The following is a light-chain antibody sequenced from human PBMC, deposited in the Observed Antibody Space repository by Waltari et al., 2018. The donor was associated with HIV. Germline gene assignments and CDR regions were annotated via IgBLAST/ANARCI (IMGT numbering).Light chain of an antibody. J-gene: IGKJ1*01. CDR2: KAS. CDR3: QQYSSYWT. Sequence: DIQIAQSPSNLSASVGDSVTITCRASQTINTWLAWYHQKPGGAPQLLVYKASTLENGVPSRFSGSGSGTEFTLTISRLQPDDVGFYYCQQYSSYWTFGQGTKVQVK. CDR1: QTINTW. V-gene: IGKV1-5*03.